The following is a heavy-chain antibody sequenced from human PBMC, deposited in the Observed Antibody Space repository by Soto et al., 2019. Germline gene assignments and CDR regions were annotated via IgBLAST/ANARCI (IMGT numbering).Heavy chain of an antibody. CDR3: AIRGYQYAFDI. Sequence: PGGYLRLSFAASGFSFSNYGMHLVRQAPGKELEWVAVISSDGGDKYYADSVKGRFTISRDNSKNTLYLQMNSLRPEDTAMFYCAIRGYQYAFDIWGQGTMVTVSS. CDR2: ISSDGGDK. J-gene: IGHJ3*02. CDR1: GFSFSNYG. D-gene: IGHD2-2*01. V-gene: IGHV3-30*03.